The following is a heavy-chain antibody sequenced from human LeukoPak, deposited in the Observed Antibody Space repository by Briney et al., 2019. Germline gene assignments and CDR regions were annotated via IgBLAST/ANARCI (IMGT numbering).Heavy chain of an antibody. CDR2: MNPNSGNT. V-gene: IGHV1-8*01. Sequence: GASVKVSCKASGYTFTSYDIKWVRQATGQGLEWMGWMNPNSGNTGYAHEFQGRVTLTRNTSISTAYMELSSLRSEDTAFYFCARVRSAYYDSGGLDYWGQGTLVTVSS. J-gene: IGHJ4*02. CDR3: ARVRSAYYDSGGLDY. D-gene: IGHD3-22*01. CDR1: GYTFTSYD.